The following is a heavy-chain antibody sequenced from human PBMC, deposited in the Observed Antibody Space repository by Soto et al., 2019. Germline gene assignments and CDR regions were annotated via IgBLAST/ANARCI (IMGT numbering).Heavy chain of an antibody. D-gene: IGHD4-4*01. CDR2: SSGSGSGGST. Sequence: PGGSLRLSCAASGFTFTNYAMTWVRQAPGKGLEWVSISSGSGSGGSTNYADSVKGRFTISRDNSKNTLYLQMNSLRVEDTAVYYCAKGRDDYRNYVFDYWGQGTLVTVSS. CDR1: GFTFTNYA. CDR3: AKGRDDYRNYVFDY. V-gene: IGHV3-23*01. J-gene: IGHJ4*02.